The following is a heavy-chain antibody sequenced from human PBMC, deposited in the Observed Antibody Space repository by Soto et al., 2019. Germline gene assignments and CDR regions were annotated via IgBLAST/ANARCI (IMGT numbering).Heavy chain of an antibody. D-gene: IGHD6-25*01. J-gene: IGHJ6*02. V-gene: IGHV4-59*08. CDR1: GGSISSYF. CDR2: IHYSGST. CDR3: ARQVSSAWPPYYYDMDV. Sequence: QVQLQESGPGLVKPSETLSLTCTVSGGSISSYFWSWIRQPPGRGLERIGHIHYSGSTNYNPSLKSRVTISVDTSKNQVSLKLSSVTAADTAMYFCARQVSSAWPPYYYDMDVWGQGTTVTVSS.